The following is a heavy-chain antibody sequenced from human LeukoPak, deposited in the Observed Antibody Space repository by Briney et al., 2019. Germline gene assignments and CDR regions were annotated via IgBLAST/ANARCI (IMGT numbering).Heavy chain of an antibody. CDR3: ARSVVVTAFRVFDY. D-gene: IGHD2-21*02. V-gene: IGHV3-30*03. Sequence: GRSLRLSCAASGFTFRNFGMHWVRQPPGKGLEWVTVISYDGSGQYYTDSVKGRFTISRDNSKNTLYLQMNSLRAEDAAVYYCARSVVVTAFRVFDYWGQGTLVTVSS. CDR1: GFTFRNFG. J-gene: IGHJ4*02. CDR2: ISYDGSGQ.